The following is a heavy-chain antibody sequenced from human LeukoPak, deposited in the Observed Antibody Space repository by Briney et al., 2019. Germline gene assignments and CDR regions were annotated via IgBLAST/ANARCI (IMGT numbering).Heavy chain of an antibody. CDR2: ISSSSSYI. Sequence: GGSLRLSCAASGFTFSSYSMNWVRQAPGKGLEWVSSISSSSSYIYYADSVKGRFTISRDNAKNSLYLQMNSLRAEDTAVYYCVSPGYSSSWWDYYMDVWGKGTTVTDSS. J-gene: IGHJ6*03. V-gene: IGHV3-21*01. D-gene: IGHD6-13*01. CDR3: VSPGYSSSWWDYYMDV. CDR1: GFTFSSYS.